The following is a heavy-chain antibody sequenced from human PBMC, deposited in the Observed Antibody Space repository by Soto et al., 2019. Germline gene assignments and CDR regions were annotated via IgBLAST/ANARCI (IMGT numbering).Heavy chain of an antibody. CDR2: MSYSGST. J-gene: IGHJ4*02. CDR3: ARAYCSGGTCYSFFDY. D-gene: IGHD2-15*01. CDR1: GGSISNTPYY. Sequence: SETLALTFAFSGGSISNTPYYWVWFRQPPGKGLEWIGTMSYSGSTYYNPSLKSRVTIFADTSKNQFSLKMSSVTAADTAVYYCARAYCSGGTCYSFFDYWGQGTLVTVS. V-gene: IGHV4-39*01.